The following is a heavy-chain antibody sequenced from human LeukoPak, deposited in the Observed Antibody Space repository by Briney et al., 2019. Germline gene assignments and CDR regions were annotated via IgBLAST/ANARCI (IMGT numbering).Heavy chain of an antibody. J-gene: IGHJ4*02. CDR1: GGSITFGSYY. V-gene: IGHV4-61*02. CDR2: IYTSGRA. Sequence: SETLSLTCTVSGGSITFGSYYWTWIRQPAGKGLEWIGRIYTSGRAFYNPSLKSRVTISMDTSMNQFSLRLNSVTAADTAVYYCARARVIPASFDDWGQGALVTVSS. CDR3: ARARVIPASFDD. D-gene: IGHD3-16*02.